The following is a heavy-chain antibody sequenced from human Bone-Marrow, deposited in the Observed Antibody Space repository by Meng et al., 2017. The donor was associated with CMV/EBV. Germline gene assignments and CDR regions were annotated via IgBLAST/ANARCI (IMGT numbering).Heavy chain of an antibody. J-gene: IGHJ6*02. CDR2: IYSGGST. CDR3: ARDMGYDFWSGYFPNYYGMDV. V-gene: IGHV3-66*01. CDR1: GFTVSSNY. Sequence: GGSLRLSCAASGFTVSSNYMSWVRQAPGKGLEWVSVIYSGGSTYYADSVKGRFTISRDNSKNTLYLQMNSLRAEDTAVYYCARDMGYDFWSGYFPNYYGMDVWGQGTTVTVSS. D-gene: IGHD3-3*01.